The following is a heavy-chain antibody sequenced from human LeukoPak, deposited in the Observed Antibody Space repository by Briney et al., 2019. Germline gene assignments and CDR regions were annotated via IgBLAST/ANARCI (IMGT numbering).Heavy chain of an antibody. V-gene: IGHV1-69*01. D-gene: IGHD1-7*01. CDR3: ARDSRLELRGANDY. CDR2: IIPIFGTA. CDR1: GGTFSSYA. Sequence: ASVNVSCKASGGTFSSYAISWVRQAPGQGLEWMGGIIPIFGTANYAQKFQGRVTITADESTSTAYMELSSLRSEDTAVYYCARDSRLELRGANDYWGQGTLVTVSS. J-gene: IGHJ4*02.